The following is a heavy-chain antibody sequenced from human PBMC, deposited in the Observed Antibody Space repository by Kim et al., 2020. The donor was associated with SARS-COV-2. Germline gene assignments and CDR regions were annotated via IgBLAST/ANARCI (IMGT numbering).Heavy chain of an antibody. CDR3: AKGVVVVAAIGWFDP. Sequence: DSVKGRFTSSRDKSKNTLYLQMNSLRAEDTAVYYCAKGVVVVAAIGWFDPWGQGTLVTVSS. V-gene: IGHV3-23*01. D-gene: IGHD2-15*01. J-gene: IGHJ5*02.